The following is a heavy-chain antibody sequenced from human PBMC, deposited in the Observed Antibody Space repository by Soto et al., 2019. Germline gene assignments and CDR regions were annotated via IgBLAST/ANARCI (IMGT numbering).Heavy chain of an antibody. J-gene: IGHJ6*03. V-gene: IGHV3-21*02. CDR3: VRDLGRYFRSGYMDL. D-gene: IGHD3-9*01. Sequence: EVQLVESGGGLVKPGGSLRLSCTASGFAFNTYSMNWVRQAPGKGLEWVSSINEDSTYIYYADSLRGRITISRDNAKDSLFVQMNSLRPDDTAVYYCVRDLGRYFRSGYMDLWGDGATVTVSS. CDR2: INEDSTYI. CDR1: GFAFNTYS.